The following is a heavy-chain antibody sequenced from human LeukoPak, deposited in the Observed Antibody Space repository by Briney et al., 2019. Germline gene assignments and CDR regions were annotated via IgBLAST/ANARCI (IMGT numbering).Heavy chain of an antibody. CDR1: EFSVGSNY. V-gene: IGHV3-66*01. J-gene: IGHJ4*02. CDR2: IYSGGST. D-gene: IGHD3-10*01. CDR3: ASYGSGSYFDY. Sequence: HPGGSLRLSCAASEFSVGSNYMTWVRQAPGKGLEWVSLIYSGGSTYYADSVKGRFTISRDNSKNTLYLQMNSLRAEDTAVYYCASYGSGSYFDYWGQGTLVTVSS.